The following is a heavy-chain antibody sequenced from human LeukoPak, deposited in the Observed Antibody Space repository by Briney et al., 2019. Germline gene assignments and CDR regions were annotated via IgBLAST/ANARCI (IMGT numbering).Heavy chain of an antibody. CDR3: ARDGVYCSGGSCDHLDY. D-gene: IGHD2-15*01. J-gene: IGHJ4*02. CDR2: ISSGSGYI. Sequence: GGSLRLSCAASGFTFSTYSMNWVRQAPGKGLEWVSSISSGSGYIYYADSVKGRFTISRDNAKNSLYPQMNSLRAEDTAVYYCARDGVYCSGGSCDHLDYWGQGTLVTVSS. CDR1: GFTFSTYS. V-gene: IGHV3-21*01.